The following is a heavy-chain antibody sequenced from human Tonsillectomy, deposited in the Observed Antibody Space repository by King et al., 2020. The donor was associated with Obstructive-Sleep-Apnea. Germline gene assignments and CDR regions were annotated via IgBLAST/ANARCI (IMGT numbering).Heavy chain of an antibody. CDR1: GGSISSSSFY. CDR2: IYYSGST. D-gene: IGHD3-3*01. Sequence: QLQESGPGLVKPSETLSLTCAVSGGSISSSSFYWGWIRQTPGKGLEWIGSIYYSGSTYYNPSLKSRVTISVDTSKNQFSLKLSSVTAADTAVYYCARDGLYYDFWSGQFDYWGQGTLVTVSS. J-gene: IGHJ4*02. V-gene: IGHV4-39*07. CDR3: ARDGLYYDFWSGQFDY.